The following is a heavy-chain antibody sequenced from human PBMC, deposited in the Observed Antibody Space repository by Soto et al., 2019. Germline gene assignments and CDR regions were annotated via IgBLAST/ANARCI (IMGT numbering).Heavy chain of an antibody. Sequence: SETLSLTCTVSGGSISPYYWSWIRQPPGKGLEWIGFIYYSGRTSYNPSLKSRVTISVDKSINTVYLQLNSLKASDTAIYYCTRSSGMDVWGQGTTVTVSS. V-gene: IGHV4-59*12. J-gene: IGHJ6*02. CDR2: IYYSGRT. CDR3: TRSSGMDV. CDR1: GGSISPYY.